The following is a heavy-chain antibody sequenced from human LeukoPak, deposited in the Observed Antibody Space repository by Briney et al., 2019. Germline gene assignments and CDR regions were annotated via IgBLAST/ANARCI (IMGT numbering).Heavy chain of an antibody. CDR2: ISGSGGST. D-gene: IGHD3-10*01. CDR3: AKWDYYGSGGLDY. V-gene: IGHV3-23*01. J-gene: IGHJ4*02. Sequence: GGSLRLSCAASGFTFSSYAMSWVRQAPGKGLEWVSAISGSGGSTYYADSVKGRFTISRDNSKNTLYLQMNSLRAEGTAVYYCAKWDYYGSGGLDYWGQGTLVTVSS. CDR1: GFTFSSYA.